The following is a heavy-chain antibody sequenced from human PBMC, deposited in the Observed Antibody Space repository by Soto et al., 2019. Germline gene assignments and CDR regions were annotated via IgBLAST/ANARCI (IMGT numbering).Heavy chain of an antibody. Sequence: SETLSLTCAVSGGSISSGGYSWSWIRQPPGKGLEWTGYIYHSGSTYYNPSLKSRVTISVDRSKNQFSLKLSSVTAADTAVYYCARGPHGIYYYYGMDVWGQGTTVTVSS. V-gene: IGHV4-30-2*01. CDR2: IYHSGST. J-gene: IGHJ6*02. CDR3: ARGPHGIYYYYGMDV. D-gene: IGHD1-26*01. CDR1: GGSISSGGYS.